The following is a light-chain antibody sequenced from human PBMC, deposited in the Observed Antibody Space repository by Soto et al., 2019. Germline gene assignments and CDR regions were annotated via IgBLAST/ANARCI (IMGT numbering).Light chain of an antibody. CDR1: SIDVGDFNY. CDR3: SSYSSSTTHVV. J-gene: IGLJ2*01. CDR2: DVT. V-gene: IGLV2-14*03. Sequence: QSALTQPASVSGSPGRSVTISCTGTSIDVGDFNYVSWYQHLPGRAPKLIIYDVTNRPSGISYRFSASKSGRTASLTISGLQAEDEADYYCSSYSSSTTHVVFGGGTQLTVL.